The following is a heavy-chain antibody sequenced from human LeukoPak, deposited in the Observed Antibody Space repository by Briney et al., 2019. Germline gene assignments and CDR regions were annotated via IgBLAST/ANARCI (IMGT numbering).Heavy chain of an antibody. CDR3: GGTSGSSGLQFFFDA. CDR2: IKTDGSST. Sequence: GGSLRLSCAASGFTFSKYCMHWVRHAPGKGLVWVSRIKTDGSSTNYADSVKGRFTISRDNAKNTLYLQMNSLREEDTGVYYCGGTSGSSGLQFFFDAWGQGTLVTVSS. V-gene: IGHV3-74*01. D-gene: IGHD5-24*01. CDR1: GFTFSKYC. J-gene: IGHJ4*02.